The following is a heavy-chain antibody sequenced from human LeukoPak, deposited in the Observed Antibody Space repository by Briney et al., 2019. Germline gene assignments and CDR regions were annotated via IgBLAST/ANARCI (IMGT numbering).Heavy chain of an antibody. J-gene: IGHJ4*02. V-gene: IGHV3-66*01. D-gene: IGHD4-17*01. CDR3: ARDADGDSGDY. CDR1: GFSFTNYG. Sequence: VPLRLSCAASGFSFTNYGINGVGQSPWQGLEWVSVIYSGGSTYYADSVKGRFTISRDNSKNTLYLQMNSLRAEDTAVYYCARDADGDSGDYWGRGTLVTVSS. CDR2: IYSGGST.